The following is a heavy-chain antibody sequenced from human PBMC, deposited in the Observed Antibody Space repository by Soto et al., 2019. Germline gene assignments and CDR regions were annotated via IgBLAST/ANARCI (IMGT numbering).Heavy chain of an antibody. CDR2: INPNSGVT. J-gene: IGHJ4*02. CDR1: GYTFTGYY. CDR3: VRGGVEANGRPDRPTHDY. D-gene: IGHD1-26*01. V-gene: IGHV1-2*02. Sequence: ASVKVSCKASGYTFTGYYLHWVRQAPGQGLEWMGWINPNSGVTNYAQKFQGRVTMTRDTSITTASMELGRLTSDDTAVYYCVRGGVEANGRPDRPTHDYWRQGTLVSVAS.